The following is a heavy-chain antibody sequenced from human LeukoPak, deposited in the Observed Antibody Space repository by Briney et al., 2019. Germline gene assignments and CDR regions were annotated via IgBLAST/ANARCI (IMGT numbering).Heavy chain of an antibody. CDR3: AGGIVVVPAAPFDP. CDR2: INPNSGGT. D-gene: IGHD2-2*01. CDR1: GYTFTGYY. V-gene: IGHV1-2*02. J-gene: IGHJ5*02. Sequence: GASVKVSCKASGYTFTGYYMHWVRQAPGQGLEWMGWINPNSGGTNYAQKFQGRVTMTRDTSISTAYMELSRLRSDDTPVYYCAGGIVVVPAAPFDPWGQGTLVTVSS.